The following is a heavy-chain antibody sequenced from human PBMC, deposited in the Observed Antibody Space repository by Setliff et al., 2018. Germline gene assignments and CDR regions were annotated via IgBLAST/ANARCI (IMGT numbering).Heavy chain of an antibody. D-gene: IGHD5-12*01. Sequence: GSLRLSCAASGFTFSSYWMSWVRQAPGEGLEWVANIKQDGSEKYYVDSVKGRFTISRDNAKNSLYLQMNSLRAEDTAVYYCARDWPWMATIFDAFDIWGQGTMVTVSS. J-gene: IGHJ3*02. CDR1: GFTFSSYW. V-gene: IGHV3-7*01. CDR2: IKQDGSEK. CDR3: ARDWPWMATIFDAFDI.